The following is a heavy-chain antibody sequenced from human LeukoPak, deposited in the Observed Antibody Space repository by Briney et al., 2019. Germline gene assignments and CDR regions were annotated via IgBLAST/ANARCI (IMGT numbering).Heavy chain of an antibody. CDR3: VRDGAHGNFDY. CDR1: GFTFDDYG. J-gene: IGHJ4*02. D-gene: IGHD4/OR15-4a*01. CDR2: INWNGGST. V-gene: IGHV3-20*01. Sequence: GSLRLSCAASGFTFDDYGMSWVRQAPGKGLEWVSGINWNGGSTGYADSVKGRFTISRDNAKNSLYLQMNSLRAEDTAVYHCVRDGAHGNFDYWGQGTRVTVSS.